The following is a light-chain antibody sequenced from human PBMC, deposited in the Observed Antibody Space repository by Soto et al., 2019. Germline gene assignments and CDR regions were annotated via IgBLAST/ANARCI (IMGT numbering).Light chain of an antibody. V-gene: IGKV3D-15*01. Sequence: EIVLTQSPATLSSFPGDRVTLSCRASQYINTRLAWYQHRPGQAPRLLIYQTSIRAAGIPARFSGSGSGTEFTLTISSLQSEDFAFFYCQQYDGWPRTFGQGTKVDIK. CDR3: QQYDGWPRT. CDR1: QYINTR. J-gene: IGKJ1*01. CDR2: QTS.